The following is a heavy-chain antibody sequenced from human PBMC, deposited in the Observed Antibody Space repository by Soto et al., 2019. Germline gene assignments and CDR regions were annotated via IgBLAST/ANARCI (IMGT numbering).Heavy chain of an antibody. V-gene: IGHV3-20*04. CDR2: INWNGGST. CDR1: GFTFDDYG. D-gene: IGHD3-10*01. CDR3: ARDSGPDYYGSGSYYVSYYYYGMDV. Sequence: GGSLRLSCAASGFTFDDYGMSWVRQAPGKGLEWVSGINWNGGSTGYADSVKGRFTISRDNAKNSLYLQMNSLRAEDTALYYCARDSGPDYYGSGSYYVSYYYYGMDVWGQGTTVTGSS. J-gene: IGHJ6*02.